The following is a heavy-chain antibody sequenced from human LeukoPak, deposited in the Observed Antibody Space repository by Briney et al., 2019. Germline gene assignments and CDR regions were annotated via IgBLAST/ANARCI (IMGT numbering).Heavy chain of an antibody. Sequence: AAVKVSCKASGYTFTGYYMHWVRQAPGQGLEWMGWINSNSGGTNYVQKFQGRVTMTRDTSISTAYMELSRLRSDDTAVYYCARDLDCSGGSCYYPFDIWGQGTMVTVPS. J-gene: IGHJ3*02. V-gene: IGHV1-2*02. CDR3: ARDLDCSGGSCYYPFDI. CDR1: GYTFTGYY. CDR2: INSNSGGT. D-gene: IGHD2-15*01.